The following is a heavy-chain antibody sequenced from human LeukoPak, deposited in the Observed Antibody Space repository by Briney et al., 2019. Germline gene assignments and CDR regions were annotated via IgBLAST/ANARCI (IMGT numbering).Heavy chain of an antibody. CDR3: VKEAVVGAARAYYFDN. D-gene: IGHD2-15*01. Sequence: GGSLSLSCAASVFTFSSYSMNWVRQPPGKGLEWVSSISNYVGSTHNANSVKGRFTISRDDSKNTLYLQMSSLRDEDTAVYYCVKEAVVGAARAYYFDNWGQGALVTVSS. V-gene: IGHV3-64D*09. CDR1: VFTFSSYS. CDR2: ISNYVGST. J-gene: IGHJ4*02.